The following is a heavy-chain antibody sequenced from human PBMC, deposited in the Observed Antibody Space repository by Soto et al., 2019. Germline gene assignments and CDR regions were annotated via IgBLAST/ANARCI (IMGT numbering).Heavy chain of an antibody. D-gene: IGHD6-6*01. J-gene: IGHJ4*02. CDR2: ISGSGGST. V-gene: IGHV3-23*01. Sequence: GGSLRLSCAASGFTFSSYAMSWVRQAPGKGLEWVSAISGSGGSTYHADSVKGRFTISRDNSKNTLYLQMNSLRAEDTAVYYCANVIAAETRSGFDYWGQGTLVTVSS. CDR1: GFTFSSYA. CDR3: ANVIAAETRSGFDY.